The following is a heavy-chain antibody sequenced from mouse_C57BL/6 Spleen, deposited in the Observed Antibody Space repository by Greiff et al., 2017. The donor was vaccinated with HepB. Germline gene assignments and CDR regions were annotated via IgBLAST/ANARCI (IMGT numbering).Heavy chain of an antibody. CDR3: ARDYGSSGGYYFDY. CDR1: GYAFSSSW. D-gene: IGHD1-1*01. Sequence: QVQLQQSGPELVKPGASVKISCKASGYAFSSSWMNWVKQRPGKGLEWIGRIYPGDGDTNYNGKFKGKATLTADKSSSTAYMQLSSLTSEDSAVYFCARDYGSSGGYYFDYWGQGTTLTVSS. V-gene: IGHV1-82*01. J-gene: IGHJ2*01. CDR2: IYPGDGDT.